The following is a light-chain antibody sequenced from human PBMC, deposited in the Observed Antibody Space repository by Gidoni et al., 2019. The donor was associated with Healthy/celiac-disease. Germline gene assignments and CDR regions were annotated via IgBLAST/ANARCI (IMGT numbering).Light chain of an antibody. CDR1: QAISNY. V-gene: IGKV1-33*01. CDR2: DAS. Sequence: DIQMTQPQSSLSASVGDRVTITCQASQAISNYLNWYQQKPGKAPKLLIYDASNLETGVPSRFSGSGSGTDFTFTIISLQPEDIATYYCQQYDNRPSLTFGGGTKVEIK. J-gene: IGKJ4*01. CDR3: QQYDNRPSLT.